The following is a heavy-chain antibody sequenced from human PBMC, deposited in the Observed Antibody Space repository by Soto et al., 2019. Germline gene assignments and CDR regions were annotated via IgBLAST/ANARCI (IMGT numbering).Heavy chain of an antibody. CDR3: AKDGTRGSGEFDP. Sequence: GGSLRLSCAASGFTFSSYGMHWVRQAPGKGLEWVAVISYDGSNKYYADSVKGRFTISRDNSKNTLYLQMNSLRAEDTAVYYCAKDGTRGSGEFDPWGQGTLVTVSS. CDR2: ISYDGSNK. J-gene: IGHJ5*02. V-gene: IGHV3-30*18. CDR1: GFTFSSYG. D-gene: IGHD3-10*01.